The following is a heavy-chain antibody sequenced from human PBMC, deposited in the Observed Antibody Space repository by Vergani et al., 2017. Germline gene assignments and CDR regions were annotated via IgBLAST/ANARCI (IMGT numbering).Heavy chain of an antibody. Sequence: QVQLVESGGGVVQPGESLRLSCAASGFPFSTYGLLWFRQAPGKELEWCAFIQKDGIDKFYADSVGGRFTISRDISKNTLYLEMNSLSAEDTALYHCVKDHPVFDEWGRGTLVSVS. CDR2: IQKDGIDK. CDR1: GFPFSTYG. V-gene: IGHV3-30*02. J-gene: IGHJ4*02. CDR3: VKDHPVFDE.